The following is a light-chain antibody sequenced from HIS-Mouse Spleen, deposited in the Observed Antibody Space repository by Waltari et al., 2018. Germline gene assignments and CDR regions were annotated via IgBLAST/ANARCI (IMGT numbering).Light chain of an antibody. CDR3: QQYQSTRYT. CDR1: QWVLYSSNSKNY. J-gene: IGKJ2*01. CDR2: WAS. V-gene: IGKV4-1*01. Sequence: DIVITQSPDSLAVSLGERAAINCQSSQWVLYSSNSKNYLAWYQQKPGQPPKLLIYWASTREAGVPDRVSGCESGTDFTLSISSLRAEDGAVYYCQQYQSTRYTFGQGTKLGIK.